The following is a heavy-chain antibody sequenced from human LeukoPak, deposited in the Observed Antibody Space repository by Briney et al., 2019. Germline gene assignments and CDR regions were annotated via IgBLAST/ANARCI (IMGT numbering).Heavy chain of an antibody. J-gene: IGHJ6*03. D-gene: IGHD3-10*01. CDR2: IYSGGST. CDR3: ARVTLVRGVDVYYYYYMDV. Sequence: GGSLRLSCAASGFTFSSNYMSWVRQAPGKGLEWVSVIYSGGSTYSADSVKGRFTISRDNSKNTLYLQMNSLRAEDTAVYYCARVTLVRGVDVYYYYYMDVWGKGTTVTISS. CDR1: GFTFSSNY. V-gene: IGHV3-53*01.